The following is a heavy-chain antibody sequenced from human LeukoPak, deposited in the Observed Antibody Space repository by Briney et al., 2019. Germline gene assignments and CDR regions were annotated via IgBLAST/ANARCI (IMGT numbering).Heavy chain of an antibody. CDR3: ARSQDIVVVVAALSPFDY. CDR2: INAGNGNT. J-gene: IGHJ4*02. CDR1: GYTFTSYA. D-gene: IGHD2-15*01. Sequence: ASVKVSCKASGYTFTSYAMHWVRQAPGQRLEWMGWINAGNGNTKYSQKFQGRVTITRDTSASTAYMELSSLRSEDTAVYYCARSQDIVVVVAALSPFDYWGQGTLVTVSS. V-gene: IGHV1-3*01.